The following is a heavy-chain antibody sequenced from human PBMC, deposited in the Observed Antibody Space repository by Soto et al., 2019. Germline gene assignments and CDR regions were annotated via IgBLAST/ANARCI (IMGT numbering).Heavy chain of an antibody. CDR1: GYTLTELS. Sequence: ASVKVSCKVSGYTLTELSMHWVRQAPGKGLEWMGGFDPEDGETIYAQKFQGRVTMTEDTSTETAYMELSSLRSEDTAVYYCATHTTDCSGGSCYSYDYYYYMDVWGKGTTVTVSS. J-gene: IGHJ6*03. V-gene: IGHV1-24*01. CDR3: ATHTTDCSGGSCYSYDYYYYMDV. D-gene: IGHD2-15*01. CDR2: FDPEDGET.